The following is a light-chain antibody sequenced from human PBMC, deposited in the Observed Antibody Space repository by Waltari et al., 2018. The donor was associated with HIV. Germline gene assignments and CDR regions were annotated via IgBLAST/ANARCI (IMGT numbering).Light chain of an antibody. V-gene: IGLV2-14*03. CDR2: DVS. Sequence: QSALTQPASVSGSLGPSITISCTGTTSDVGGHNSVSWYEQPPAKAPKLLIYDVSNRTSGVSNCSSSSRSGNTASLTIFGLQAEDESDYYCSSYTANSRIFGGGTRLTVL. CDR1: TSDVGGHNS. J-gene: IGLJ2*01. CDR3: SSYTANSRI.